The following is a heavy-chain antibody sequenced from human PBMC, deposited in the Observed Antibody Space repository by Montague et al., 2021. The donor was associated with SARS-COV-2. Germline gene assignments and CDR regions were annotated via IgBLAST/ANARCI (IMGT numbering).Heavy chain of an antibody. Sequence: TLSLTCTVSGGSISSGTYYWSWIRQPAGKGLEWIGRIYTSGSTNYNPSLKSRVTISVDTSKNQFSLKLSSVTAADTAVYYCARTDYISSWFGAKKWFDPWGQGTLVTVSS. D-gene: IGHD6-13*01. CDR1: GGSISSGTYY. CDR2: IYTSGST. CDR3: ARTDYISSWFGAKKWFDP. J-gene: IGHJ5*02. V-gene: IGHV4-61*02.